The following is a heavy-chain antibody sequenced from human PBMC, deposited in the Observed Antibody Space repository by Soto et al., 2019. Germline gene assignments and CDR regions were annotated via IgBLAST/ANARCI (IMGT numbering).Heavy chain of an antibody. J-gene: IGHJ5*02. D-gene: IGHD3-10*01. CDR3: ALLLWFGEPPGT. CDR2: INHSGST. V-gene: IGHV4-34*01. CDR1: GGSFSGYY. Sequence: QVQLQQWGAGLLKPSETLSLTCAVYGGSFSGYYWSWIRQPPGKGLEWIGEINHSGSTNYNPSLKSRVTISVDTLKNQFSLKLSSVTAADTAVYYCALLLWFGEPPGTWGQGTLVTVSS.